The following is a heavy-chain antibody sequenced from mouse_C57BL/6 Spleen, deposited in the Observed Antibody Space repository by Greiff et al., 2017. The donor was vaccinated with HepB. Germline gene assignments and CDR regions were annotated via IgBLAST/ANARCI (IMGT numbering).Heavy chain of an antibody. V-gene: IGHV1-76*01. CDR2: IYPGSGNT. Sequence: QVQLQQSGAELVRPGASVKLSCKASGYTFTDYYINWVKQRPGQGLEWIARIYPGSGNTYYNEKFKGKATLTAEKSSSTAYMQLSSLTSEDSAVYFCARLDGSSYFDYWGQGTTLTVSS. CDR1: GYTFTDYY. CDR3: ARLDGSSYFDY. D-gene: IGHD1-1*01. J-gene: IGHJ2*01.